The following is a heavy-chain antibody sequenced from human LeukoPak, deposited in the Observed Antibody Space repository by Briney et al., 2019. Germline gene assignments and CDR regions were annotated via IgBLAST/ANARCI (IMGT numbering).Heavy chain of an antibody. J-gene: IGHJ3*02. CDR2: IFYSGRT. CDR3: ARPSVGEGDLSFHDAFNI. CDR1: GGSISTYY. D-gene: IGHD3-16*02. V-gene: IGHV4-59*12. Sequence: PPETLSLTCTVSGGSISTYYWSWIRHPPGKGLEWIGYIFYSGRTNYNPSLKSRVTISVDTSKNQFSLRLSSVTAADTAVYYCARPSVGEGDLSFHDAFNIWGQGTMVTVSS.